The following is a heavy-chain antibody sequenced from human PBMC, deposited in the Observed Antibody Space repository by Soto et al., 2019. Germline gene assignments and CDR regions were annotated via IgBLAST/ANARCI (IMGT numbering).Heavy chain of an antibody. CDR1: GFSLSTSGVG. V-gene: IGHV2-5*02. CDR2: IFWDDDK. D-gene: IGHD1-1*01. J-gene: IGHJ4*02. CDR3: AHLPWKELWPRAPVVN. Sequence: GSGPTLVNPTQTLTLTCTFSGFSLSTSGVGVGWIRQPPGKALERLGIIFWDDDKRYRPSLKRRLSITKDTSKNQLVLTMTNMDPVDTATYYCAHLPWKELWPRAPVVNWGQGTPVTVSS.